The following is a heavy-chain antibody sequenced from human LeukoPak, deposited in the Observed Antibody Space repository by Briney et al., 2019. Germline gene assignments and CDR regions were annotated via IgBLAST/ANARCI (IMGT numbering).Heavy chain of an antibody. D-gene: IGHD3-3*01. Sequence: GGSLRLSCAASGFTFSSYAMSWVRQAPGKGLEWVSAISCSGSSTYYADSVKGRFTISRDNSKNSLYLQMNSLRTEDTALYYCAKDNRGRFLEWLGIYYYYMDVWGKGTTVTVSS. J-gene: IGHJ6*03. CDR3: AKDNRGRFLEWLGIYYYYMDV. V-gene: IGHV3-43*02. CDR2: ISCSGSST. CDR1: GFTFSSYA.